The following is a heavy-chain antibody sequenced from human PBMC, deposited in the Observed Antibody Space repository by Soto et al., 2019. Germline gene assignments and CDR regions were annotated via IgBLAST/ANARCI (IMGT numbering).Heavy chain of an antibody. CDR1: GGSISSGGYY. J-gene: IGHJ5*02. Sequence: SETLSLTCTVSGGSISSGGYYWSWIRQHPGKGLEWIGYIYYSGSTYYNPSLKSRVTISVDTSKNQFSLKLSSVTAADTAVYYCARESPPLGYCSGGSCYYGFDPWGQGTLVTVSS. CDR3: ARESPPLGYCSGGSCYYGFDP. D-gene: IGHD2-15*01. V-gene: IGHV4-31*03. CDR2: IYYSGST.